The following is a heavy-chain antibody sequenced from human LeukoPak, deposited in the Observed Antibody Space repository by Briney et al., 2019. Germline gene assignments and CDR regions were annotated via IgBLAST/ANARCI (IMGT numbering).Heavy chain of an antibody. V-gene: IGHV1-8*03. Sequence: RASVKVSCKSSGYTFTSYDINWVRQATGQGLEWMGWMNPNSGNTGYAQKFQGRVTITRNTSISTAYMELSSLRSEDTAVYYCAFSSVYGGNLDYWGQGTLVTVS. D-gene: IGHD4-23*01. CDR1: GYTFTSYD. CDR2: MNPNSGNT. J-gene: IGHJ4*02. CDR3: AFSSVYGGNLDY.